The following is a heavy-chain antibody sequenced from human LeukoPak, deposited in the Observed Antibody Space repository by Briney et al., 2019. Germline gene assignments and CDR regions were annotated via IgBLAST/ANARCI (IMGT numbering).Heavy chain of an antibody. D-gene: IGHD3-3*01. CDR1: GYTFTSYD. CDR2: MNPNSGNT. J-gene: IGHJ4*02. Sequence: ASVKVSCKASGYTFTSYDINWVRQATGQGLEWMGWMNPNSGNTGYAQKFQGRVTITRNTSISTAYMELSSLRSEDTAVYYCARGRSDYGFWSGFYFDYWGQGTLVTVSS. V-gene: IGHV1-8*03. CDR3: ARGRSDYGFWSGFYFDY.